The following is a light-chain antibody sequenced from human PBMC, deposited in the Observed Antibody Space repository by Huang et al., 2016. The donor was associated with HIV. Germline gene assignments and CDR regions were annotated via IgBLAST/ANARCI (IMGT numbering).Light chain of an antibody. Sequence: LTQSPGSLSLSPGDRVTLSCRASQSVDSGYVAWYLQKPGQSPRLIVYGTSSRASGIPSRFSGSGSGRDFSLTISGLDSEDFGVYYCQQYGSSMATFGQGTKVDI. CDR1: QSVDSGY. V-gene: IGKV3-20*01. J-gene: IGKJ2*01. CDR3: QQYGSSMAT. CDR2: GTS.